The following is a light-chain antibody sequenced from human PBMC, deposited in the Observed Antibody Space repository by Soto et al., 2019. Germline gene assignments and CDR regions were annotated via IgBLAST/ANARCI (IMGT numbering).Light chain of an antibody. J-gene: IGLJ1*01. CDR2: GVN. Sequence: QSALTQPASVSGSPGESITISCTGTDNDIGGYNFVSWYQHHPGKAPKLMIFGVNDRPSGVSSRFSGSSSGNTASLTISGLQAEDEADYYCRSYTTSSPLFVFGPGTKLTVL. CDR1: DNDIGGYNF. V-gene: IGLV2-14*01. CDR3: RSYTTSSPLFV.